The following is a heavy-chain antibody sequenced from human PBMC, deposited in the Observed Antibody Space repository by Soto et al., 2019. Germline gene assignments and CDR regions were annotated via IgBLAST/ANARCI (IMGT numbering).Heavy chain of an antibody. V-gene: IGHV3-30*03. J-gene: IGHJ4*02. Sequence: PGGSLRLSCAASGFTFSSYGMHWVRQAPGKGLEWVAVIPYDGSNKYYADYVKGRFTISRDNSKNTLYLKMNSLRAEDTAVYYCARAGNYYDSSGYYQDYWGQGTLVTVSS. CDR2: IPYDGSNK. CDR1: GFTFSSYG. CDR3: ARAGNYYDSSGYYQDY. D-gene: IGHD3-22*01.